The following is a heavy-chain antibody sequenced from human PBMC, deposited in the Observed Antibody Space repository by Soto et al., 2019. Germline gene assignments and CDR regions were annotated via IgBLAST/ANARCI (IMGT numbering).Heavy chain of an antibody. CDR2: ITDSGDST. Sequence: PGGSLRLSCAASGFSFSSYAMSWVRQAPGRGLEWVSGITDSGDSTYYADSVKGRFIISRDNSNNTLYLQMDSLRAEDTALYYCARASFGDYDRAFDMWGQGTMVTVSS. CDR1: GFSFSSYA. V-gene: IGHV3-23*01. D-gene: IGHD4-17*01. J-gene: IGHJ3*02. CDR3: ARASFGDYDRAFDM.